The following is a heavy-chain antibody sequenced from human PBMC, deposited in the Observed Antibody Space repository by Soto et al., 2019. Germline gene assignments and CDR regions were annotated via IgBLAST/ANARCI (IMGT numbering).Heavy chain of an antibody. V-gene: IGHV3-30*18. CDR2: ISYDGTNI. D-gene: IGHD3-10*01. CDR1: GFTFSRYD. CDR3: VKDQTYDSGPFDF. J-gene: IGHJ4*02. Sequence: QVQLVESGGGVVQPGRSLRLSCAASGFTFSRYDMHWVRQAPGKGLKWVAVISYDGTNIYYADSVKGRFAIFRDNSKDPLYLQMTRLRAEDTAVYYCVKDQTYDSGPFDFWGQGALVSVSS.